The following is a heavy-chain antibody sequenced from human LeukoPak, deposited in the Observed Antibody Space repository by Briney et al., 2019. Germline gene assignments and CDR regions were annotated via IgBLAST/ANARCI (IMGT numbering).Heavy chain of an antibody. CDR1: GFTFTSYW. J-gene: IGHJ4*02. V-gene: IGHV3-7*01. Sequence: GGSLRLSCAASGFTFTSYWMSWVRQAPGKGLEWVAYIKQDGREKYYADSVKGRFTISRDNAKSSLFLQMNSLRAEDTAVYYCVCDSNAPAPYWGQETRVTVSS. D-gene: IGHD2/OR15-2a*01. CDR3: VCDSNAPAPY. CDR2: IKQDGREK.